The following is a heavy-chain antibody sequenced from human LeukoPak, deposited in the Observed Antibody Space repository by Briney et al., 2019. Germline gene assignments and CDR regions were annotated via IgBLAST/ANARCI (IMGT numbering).Heavy chain of an antibody. CDR2: IIHSGRT. CDR1: GGSFSGYY. CDR3: ARSRYYYGSGSPNWFDP. Sequence: PSETLSLTCGVYGGSFSGYYWTWIRQSPGMGLEWIGEIIHSGRTNYNPSLTSRVSISVDTSKNQFSLELSSVTAADTAVYYCARSRYYYGSGSPNWFDPWGQGTLVTVSS. J-gene: IGHJ5*02. V-gene: IGHV4-34*12. D-gene: IGHD3-10*01.